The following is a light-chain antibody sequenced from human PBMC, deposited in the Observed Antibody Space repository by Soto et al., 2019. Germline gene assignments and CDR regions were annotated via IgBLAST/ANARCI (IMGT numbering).Light chain of an antibody. V-gene: IGLV2-14*01. CDR3: SSYTSGTTFV. Sequence: QSVLTQPASVSGSPGQSITISCTGTSSDVGGYAYVSWYQRHPGKAPKLMICDVSNRPSGVSNRFSDSKSGNTASLTISGLQAEDEADYYCSSYTSGTTFVFGTGTKVTVL. CDR1: SSDVGGYAY. J-gene: IGLJ1*01. CDR2: DVS.